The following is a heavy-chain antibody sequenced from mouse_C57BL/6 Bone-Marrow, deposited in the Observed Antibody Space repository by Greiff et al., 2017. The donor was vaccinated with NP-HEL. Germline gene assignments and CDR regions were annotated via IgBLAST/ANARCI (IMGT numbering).Heavy chain of an antibody. CDR2: IRNKANNHAT. Sequence: EVQGVESGGGLVQPGGSMKLSCAASGFTFSDAWMDWVRQSPEKGLEWVAEIRNKANNHATYYAESVKGRFTITRNDYKSNVYQQMNSLRAEDAGIYYYTSLSSYPFYYAMDYWGQGTSVTVSS. V-gene: IGHV6-6*01. J-gene: IGHJ4*01. CDR1: GFTFSDAW. CDR3: TSLSSYPFYYAMDY. D-gene: IGHD1-1*01.